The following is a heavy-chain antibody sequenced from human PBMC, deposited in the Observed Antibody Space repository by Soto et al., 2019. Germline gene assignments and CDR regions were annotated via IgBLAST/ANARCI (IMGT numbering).Heavy chain of an antibody. V-gene: IGHV4-30-2*01. D-gene: IGHD2-2*01. CDR2: IYHSGST. CDR1: AGSISSGGYS. Sequence: QLQLQESGSGLLKPSQTLALTCAVSAGSISSGGYSWRSLRQPTGKGLEWIGYIYHSGSTYYNPSLKSRVTISVDRSKNQFSLKLSSVNAADTAVYYCARVPDRWGQGTLVTVSS. J-gene: IGHJ5*02. CDR3: ARVPDR.